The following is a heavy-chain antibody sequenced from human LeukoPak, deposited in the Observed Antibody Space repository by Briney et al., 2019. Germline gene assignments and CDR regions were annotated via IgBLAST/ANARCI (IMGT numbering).Heavy chain of an antibody. V-gene: IGHV1-8*01. Sequence: ASVKVSCKASGYTFTSHDINWVRQATGQGLEWMGWMNPNSGNTGYAQKFQGRVTMTRNTSISTAYMELSSLRSEDTAVYYCARGGYSGYDYYFDYWGQGTLVTVSS. D-gene: IGHD5-12*01. CDR2: MNPNSGNT. J-gene: IGHJ4*02. CDR1: GYTFTSHD. CDR3: ARGGYSGYDYYFDY.